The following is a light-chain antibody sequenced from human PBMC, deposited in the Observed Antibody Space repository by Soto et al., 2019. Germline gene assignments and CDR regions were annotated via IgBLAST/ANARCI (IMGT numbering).Light chain of an antibody. CDR3: SLYTSSSTVV. CDR1: SSDVGGYNY. Sequence: QSALTQPASVSGSPGQSITISCTGTSSDVGGYNYVSWYQQHPGKAPKLMIYDVSNWPSGVSNRFSGSKSGNTASLTISWRQAEDEADYYCSLYTSSSTVVFGVGTKLTVL. V-gene: IGLV2-14*01. CDR2: DVS. J-gene: IGLJ2*01.